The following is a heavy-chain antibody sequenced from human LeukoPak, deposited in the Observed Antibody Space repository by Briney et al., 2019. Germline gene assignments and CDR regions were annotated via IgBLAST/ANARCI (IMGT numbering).Heavy chain of an antibody. Sequence: GGSLRLSCAASGFSFSSYGMHWVRQAPGKGLEWVAVISYDGDNKYYADSVKGRFTISRDNSKNTLYLQMNSLRAEDTAVYYCARDPAVAGYYFDYWGQGTLVTVSS. D-gene: IGHD6-19*01. CDR1: GFSFSSYG. CDR2: ISYDGDNK. CDR3: ARDPAVAGYYFDY. J-gene: IGHJ4*02. V-gene: IGHV3-30*03.